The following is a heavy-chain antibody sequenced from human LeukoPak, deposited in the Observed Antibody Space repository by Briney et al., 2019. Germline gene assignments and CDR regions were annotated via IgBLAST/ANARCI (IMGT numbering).Heavy chain of an antibody. J-gene: IGHJ5*02. V-gene: IGHV3-21*01. CDR1: GFTFSSYS. Sequence: GGSLRLSCAASGFTFSSYSMNWVRQAPGKGLEWVSSISSSSSYIYYADSVKGRFTISRDNAKNSLYLKIKSLRAEDTAVYYCARDSYGSGSHPSPNWFDPWGQGTLVTVSS. D-gene: IGHD3-10*01. CDR2: ISSSSSYI. CDR3: ARDSYGSGSHPSPNWFDP.